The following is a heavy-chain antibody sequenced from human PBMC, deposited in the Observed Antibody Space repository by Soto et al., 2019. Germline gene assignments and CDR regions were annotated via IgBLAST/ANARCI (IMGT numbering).Heavy chain of an antibody. CDR3: ARAGYSSNYYYYMDV. CDR2: INWNGGST. V-gene: IGHV3-20*04. J-gene: IGHJ6*03. CDR1: GFTFGDYG. Sequence: GGSLRLSCAASGFTFGDYGMSWVHQAPGKGLEWVSGINWNGGSTGYADSVKGRFTISRDNAKNSLYLQMNSLRAEDTALYYCARAGYSSNYYYYMDVWGKGTTVTVSS. D-gene: IGHD6-13*01.